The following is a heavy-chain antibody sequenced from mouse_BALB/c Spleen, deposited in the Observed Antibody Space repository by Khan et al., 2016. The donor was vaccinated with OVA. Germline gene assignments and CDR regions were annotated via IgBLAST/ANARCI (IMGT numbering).Heavy chain of an antibody. J-gene: IGHJ2*01. CDR3: ARDSNFDY. CDR1: GFTFSRFG. V-gene: IGHV5-17*02. Sequence: EVELVESGGGLVQPGGSRKLSCAASGFTFSRFGMHWVRQAPEKGLEWVAYISSGSSIIYYGDTVKGRITISRDNPKNTLFLQMTSLRSEDTSVYYCARDSNFDYWGQGTTLTVSS. CDR2: ISSGSSII.